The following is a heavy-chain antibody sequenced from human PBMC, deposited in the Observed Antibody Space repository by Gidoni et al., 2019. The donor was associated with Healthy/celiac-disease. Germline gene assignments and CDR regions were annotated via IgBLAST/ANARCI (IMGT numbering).Heavy chain of an antibody. V-gene: IGHV3-30-3*01. CDR2: ISYDGSNK. CDR1: GFTFSSCA. J-gene: IGHJ6*03. Sequence: QVQLVESGGGVVQPGRSLRLSCAASGFTFSSCAMHWVRQAPGKGLEWVAVISYDGSNKYYADSVKGRFTISRDNSKNTLYLQMNSLRAEDTAVYYCARALYCSSTSCYKYYYMDVWGKGTTVTVSS. D-gene: IGHD2-2*01. CDR3: ARALYCSSTSCYKYYYMDV.